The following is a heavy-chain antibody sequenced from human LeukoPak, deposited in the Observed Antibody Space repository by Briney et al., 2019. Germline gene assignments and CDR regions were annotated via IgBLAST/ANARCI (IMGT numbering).Heavy chain of an antibody. Sequence: GGSLRLSCTASGFSFSIYAMSWVRQAPGKGLEWVSYITRSSSAKFYADSVKGRFTISRDNAENLLYLQMNSLRAEDTAVYYCTRDQEGSDYWGQGTLVTVSS. V-gene: IGHV3-48*01. CDR3: TRDQEGSDY. CDR2: ITRSSSAK. CDR1: GFSFSIYA. J-gene: IGHJ4*02.